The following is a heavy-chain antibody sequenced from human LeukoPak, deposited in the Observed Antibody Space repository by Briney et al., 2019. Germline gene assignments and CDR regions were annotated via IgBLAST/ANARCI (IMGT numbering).Heavy chain of an antibody. J-gene: IGHJ4*02. CDR1: GYTLTELS. V-gene: IGHV1-24*01. D-gene: IGHD3-3*01. CDR2: FDPEDGET. Sequence: ASVKVSCKVSGYTLTELSMHWVRQAPGKGLEWMGGFDPEDGETIYAQKFQGRVTMTRNTSISTAYMELSSLRSEDTAVYYCVLEKGFRWGQGTLVTVSS. CDR3: VLEKGFR.